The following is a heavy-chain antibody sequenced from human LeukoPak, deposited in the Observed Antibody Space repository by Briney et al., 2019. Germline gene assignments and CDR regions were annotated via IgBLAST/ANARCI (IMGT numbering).Heavy chain of an antibody. V-gene: IGHV1-8*01. CDR3: ARGSIAAAGRVGY. CDR1: GYTFTSYD. CDR2: MNPNSGNT. D-gene: IGHD6-13*01. J-gene: IGHJ4*02. Sequence: ASVKVSCKASGYTFTSYDINWVRQATGQGLEWMGWMNPNSGNTGYAQKFQGRVTMTRNTSISTAYMELSSLRSEDTAVHYCARGSIAAAGRVGYWGQGTLVTVSS.